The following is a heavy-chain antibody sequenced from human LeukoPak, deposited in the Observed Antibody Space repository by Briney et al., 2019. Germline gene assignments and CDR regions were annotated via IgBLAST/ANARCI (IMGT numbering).Heavy chain of an antibody. CDR1: GGSISSYY. CDR3: ARAGSGWSFDY. J-gene: IGHJ4*02. Sequence: IPSETLSLTCTVSGGSISSYYWTWIRQPPGKGLEWIGYSSSSGNTNYNPSLKSRVTISVDMSKNQFSLRLSSVTAADTAVYYCARAGSGWSFDYWGQGTLVTVSS. V-gene: IGHV4-59*01. D-gene: IGHD6-19*01. CDR2: SSSSGNT.